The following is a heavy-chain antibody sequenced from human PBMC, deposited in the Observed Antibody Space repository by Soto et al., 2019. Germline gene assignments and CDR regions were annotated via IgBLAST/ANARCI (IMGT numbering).Heavy chain of an antibody. V-gene: IGHV3-21*01. J-gene: IGHJ5*02. CDR1: GFTFSSSS. D-gene: IGHD6-13*01. CDR3: ARGARGKQQLAPTRLGWGFGRFAP. CDR2: ISSSSSYI. Sequence: EVQLVESGGGLVKPGGSLRLSCAASGFTFSSSSMNWVRQAPGKGLEWVSSISSSSSYIYYADSVKGRFTISRDNAKNSLYLQMNSLIAEDTAVYYCARGARGKQQLAPTRLGWGFGRFAPWGQGTLVTVSS.